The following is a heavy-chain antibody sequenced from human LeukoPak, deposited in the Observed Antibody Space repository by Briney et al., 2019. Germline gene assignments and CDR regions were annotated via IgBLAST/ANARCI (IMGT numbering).Heavy chain of an antibody. V-gene: IGHV4-4*07. CDR3: AREIWSNDYVWGSYRYYFDY. CDR1: GGSISSYY. CDR2: IYTIGST. J-gene: IGHJ4*02. D-gene: IGHD3-16*02. Sequence: SETLSLTCTVSGGSISSYYWSWVRHPAGKGLEWIGRIYTIGSTNYNPSLTSRVTMSVDTSKNQFSLKLSSVAAADTAVYYCAREIWSNDYVWGSYRYYFDYWGQGTLVTVSS.